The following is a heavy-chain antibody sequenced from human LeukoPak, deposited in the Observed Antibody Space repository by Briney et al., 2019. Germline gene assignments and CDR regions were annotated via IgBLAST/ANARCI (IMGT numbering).Heavy chain of an antibody. V-gene: IGHV4-31*03. CDR2: IYYSGST. CDR3: AREGCSSTSCPNWFDP. J-gene: IGHJ5*02. Sequence: PSQTLSLTCTVSGGSISSGGYYWSWIRQHPGKGLEWIGYIYYSGSTYYNPSLKSRVTISVDTSKNQFSPKLSSVTAADTAVYYCAREGCSSTSCPNWFDPWGQGTLVTVSS. CDR1: GGSISSGGYY. D-gene: IGHD2-2*01.